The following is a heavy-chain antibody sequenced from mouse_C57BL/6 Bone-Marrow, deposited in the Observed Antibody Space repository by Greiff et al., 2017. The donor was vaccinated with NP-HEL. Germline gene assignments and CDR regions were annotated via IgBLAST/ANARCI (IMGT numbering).Heavy chain of an antibody. V-gene: IGHV5-9*01. J-gene: IGHJ2*01. Sequence: EVKLVESGGGLVKPGGSLKLSCAASGFTFSSYTMSWVRQTPEKRLEWVATISGGGGNTYYPDSVKGRFTISRDNAKNTLYLQMSSLRSEDTALYYCARKDYGSSYADYWGQGTTRTVSS. D-gene: IGHD1-1*01. CDR3: ARKDYGSSYADY. CDR1: GFTFSSYT. CDR2: ISGGGGNT.